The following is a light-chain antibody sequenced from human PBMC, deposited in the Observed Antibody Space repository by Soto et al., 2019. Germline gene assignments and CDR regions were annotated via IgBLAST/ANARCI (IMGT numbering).Light chain of an antibody. Sequence: DIQMTQSPSSLSASVGDRVTITCRASEGIDNYLAWYQQKPGKVPKLLIYTASTLQSGVPSRFSGSGSGTXFXLTISSLQPEAVAIYYCQKYDRAPWTFGQGTKVEIK. V-gene: IGKV1-27*01. CDR2: TAS. J-gene: IGKJ1*01. CDR1: EGIDNY. CDR3: QKYDRAPWT.